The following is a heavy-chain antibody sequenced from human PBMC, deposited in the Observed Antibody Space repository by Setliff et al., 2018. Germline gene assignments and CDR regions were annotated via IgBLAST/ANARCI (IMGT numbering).Heavy chain of an antibody. CDR3: ARGHCSSGECPNYFDP. J-gene: IGHJ5*02. CDR1: DGSIRSSYS. CDR2: IYYSGNT. Sequence: SETLSLTCTVSDGSIRSSYSWGWIRQLPGKGLEWIAYIYYSGNTYYNPSLKSRVTISVDTSKNQFSLKINSVTAADTAVYYCARGHCSSGECPNYFDPWGQGTQVTVSS. D-gene: IGHD2-15*01. V-gene: IGHV4-31*03.